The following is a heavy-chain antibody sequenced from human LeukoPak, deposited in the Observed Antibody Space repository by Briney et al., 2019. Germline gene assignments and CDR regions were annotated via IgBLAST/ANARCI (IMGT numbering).Heavy chain of an antibody. D-gene: IGHD3-10*01. CDR1: GGSISSSNYY. CDR3: ARDGEYSGGAFDI. Sequence: ETLSLTCTVSGGSISSSNYYWGWIRQPPGKGLEWIGTIYYSGNTYYNASLKSRVTISVDTSKNRFSLKLSSVTAADTAVYYCARDGEYSGGAFDIWGQGTMVTVSS. CDR2: IYYSGNT. V-gene: IGHV4-39*02. J-gene: IGHJ3*02.